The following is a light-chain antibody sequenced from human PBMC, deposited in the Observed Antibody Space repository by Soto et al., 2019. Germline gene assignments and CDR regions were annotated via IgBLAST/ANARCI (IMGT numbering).Light chain of an antibody. CDR3: AVWDDSLSVVV. CDR2: RND. J-gene: IGLJ2*01. Sequence: QSVLTQPPSASGTPGQRVTISCSGSSSNIGSETVNWYQQVPGTAPKLLIYRNDQRPSGVPHRFSGSKSGTSASLAISGLRSEVEADYYCAVWDDSLSVVVFGGGTKLTVL. CDR1: SSNIGSET. V-gene: IGLV1-47*01.